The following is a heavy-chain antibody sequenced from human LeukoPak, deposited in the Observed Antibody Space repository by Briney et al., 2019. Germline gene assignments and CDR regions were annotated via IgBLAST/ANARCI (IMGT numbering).Heavy chain of an antibody. CDR2: IIPIFGTA. V-gene: IGHV1-69*05. Sequence: ASVKVSCKASGGTFSSYAISWVRQAPGQGLEWMGGIIPIFGTANYAQKFQGRVTITTDESTSTAYMELSSLRSEDTDVYYCARVGGSSSWGSEYYYMDVWAKGPRSPSP. J-gene: IGHJ6*03. CDR1: GGTFSSYA. D-gene: IGHD6-6*01. CDR3: ARVGGSSSWGSEYYYMDV.